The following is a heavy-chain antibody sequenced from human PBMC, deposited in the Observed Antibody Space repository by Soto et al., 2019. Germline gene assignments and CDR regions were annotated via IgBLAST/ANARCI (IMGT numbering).Heavy chain of an antibody. J-gene: IGHJ5*02. V-gene: IGHV5-10-1*01. D-gene: IGHD3-22*01. Sequence: GESLKISCQSSGYIFTTYWISWVRQMPGKGLEWMGKIDPSDSYTNYSPSFQGHVTISADKSISTAYLQWSSLKASDTALYYCGIYYYDSSGYHGIWFDPWGQGTLVTGSS. CDR1: GYIFTTYW. CDR3: GIYYYDSSGYHGIWFDP. CDR2: IDPSDSYT.